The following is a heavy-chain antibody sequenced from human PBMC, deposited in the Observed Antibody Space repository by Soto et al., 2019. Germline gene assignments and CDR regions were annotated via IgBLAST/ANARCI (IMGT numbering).Heavy chain of an antibody. CDR1: GFTFSSYA. CDR2: ISGSGGST. CDR3: AKQSSVTTRSAFDI. J-gene: IGHJ3*02. D-gene: IGHD4-17*01. V-gene: IGHV3-23*01. Sequence: EVQLLESGGGLVQPGGSLRLSCAASGFTFSSYAMSWVRQAPGKGLEWVSAISGSGGSTHYADSVKGRFTISRDNSKNTLYLQMNSLRAEDTTEYYCAKQSSVTTRSAFDIWGQGTMVTVSS.